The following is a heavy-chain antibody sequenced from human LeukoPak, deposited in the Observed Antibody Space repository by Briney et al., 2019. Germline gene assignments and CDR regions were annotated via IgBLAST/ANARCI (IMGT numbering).Heavy chain of an antibody. D-gene: IGHD3-22*01. CDR2: IYYSGST. V-gene: IGHV4-30-4*01. CDR1: GGSISSGDYY. CDR3: ARSPPNDRDAFDI. J-gene: IGHJ3*02. Sequence: SETLSLTCTVSGGSISSGDYYWSWIRQPPGKGLEWIGYIYYSGSTYYNPSLKSRVTISVDTSKNQFSLKLSSVTAADTAVYYCARSPPNDRDAFDIWDQGTMVTVSS.